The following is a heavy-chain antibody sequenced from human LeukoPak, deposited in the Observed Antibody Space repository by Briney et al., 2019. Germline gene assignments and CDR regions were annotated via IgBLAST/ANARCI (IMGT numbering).Heavy chain of an antibody. CDR2: IIPIFGTA. D-gene: IGHD2-2*01. J-gene: IGHJ4*02. CDR1: GGTFSSYA. V-gene: IGHV1-69*05. Sequence: GASVNVSCKASGGTFSSYAISWVRQAPGQGLEWMGGIIPIFGTANYAQKFRGRVTITTDESTSTAYMELSSLRSEDTAVYYCARSRYCSSTSCLFDYWGQGTLVTVSS. CDR3: ARSRYCSSTSCLFDY.